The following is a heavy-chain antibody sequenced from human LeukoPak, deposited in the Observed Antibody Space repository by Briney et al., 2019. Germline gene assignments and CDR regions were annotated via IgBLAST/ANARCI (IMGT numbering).Heavy chain of an antibody. CDR3: ARARYCSSTSCPGSYSDY. V-gene: IGHV1-18*01. Sequence: ASVKVSCKASGYTFTSYGISWVRQAPGQGLEWMGWISAYNGNTNYAQKLQGRVTMTTDTSTSTAYMELRSLRSDDTAVYYCARARYCSSTSCPGSYSDYWGQGTLVTVSS. D-gene: IGHD2-2*01. J-gene: IGHJ4*02. CDR2: ISAYNGNT. CDR1: GYTFTSYG.